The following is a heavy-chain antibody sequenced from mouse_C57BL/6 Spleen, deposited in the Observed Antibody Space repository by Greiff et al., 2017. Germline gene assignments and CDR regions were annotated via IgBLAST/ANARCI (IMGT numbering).Heavy chain of an antibody. CDR3: TTSLDGYLYSLDV. D-gene: IGHD2-3*01. Sequence: QVQLQQSGAELVRPGASVTLSCKASGYTFTDYEMHWVKQTPGNGLEWIGAIDPETGGAAYNPKFKGKGIPTADKTSSTASLELRSLPSEDSAVYYCTTSLDGYLYSLDVWGQGTSVTVSS. V-gene: IGHV1-15*01. J-gene: IGHJ4*01. CDR2: IDPETGGA. CDR1: GYTFTDYE.